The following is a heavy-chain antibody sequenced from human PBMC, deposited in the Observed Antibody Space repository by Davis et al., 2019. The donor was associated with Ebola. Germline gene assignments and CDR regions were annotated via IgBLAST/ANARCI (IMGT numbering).Heavy chain of an antibody. Sequence: GESLKISCAASGFTFSNAWMSWVRQAPGKGLEWVSYISSSGSTIYYADSVKGRFTISRDNAKNSLYLQMNSLRAEDTAVYYCARGPVVVVPAASDYWGQGTLVTVSS. CDR1: GFTFSNAW. CDR2: ISSSGSTI. V-gene: IGHV3-11*04. CDR3: ARGPVVVVPAASDY. J-gene: IGHJ4*02. D-gene: IGHD2-2*01.